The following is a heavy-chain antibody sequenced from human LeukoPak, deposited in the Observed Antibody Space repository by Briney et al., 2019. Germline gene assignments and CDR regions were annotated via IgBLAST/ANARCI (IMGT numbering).Heavy chain of an antibody. D-gene: IGHD3-16*01. CDR3: ARATGTWGHDGFDI. CDR1: GYTLNELP. V-gene: IGHV1-24*01. J-gene: IGHJ3*02. Sequence: ASVKVSCKVSGYTLNELPMHWVRQAPGKGLEWMGGFDPEDGDTIYAQKFQGRVTMTEDTSTDTAYMELSSLRSEDTAVYYCARATGTWGHDGFDIWGQGTMVTVSS. CDR2: FDPEDGDT.